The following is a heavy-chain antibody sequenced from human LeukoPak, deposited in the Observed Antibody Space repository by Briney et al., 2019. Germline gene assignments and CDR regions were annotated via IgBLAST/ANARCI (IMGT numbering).Heavy chain of an antibody. CDR1: GGSISSGGYY. V-gene: IGHV4-31*03. J-gene: IGHJ6*02. Sequence: PSQTLSLTCTVSGGSISSGGYYWSWIRQHPGKGLEWIGYIYYSGSTYYNPSLKSRVTISVDTSKNQFSLKLSSVTAADTAVYYCARAAPYTTYYYYGMDVWGQGTTVTVSS. CDR2: IYYSGST. CDR3: ARAAPYTTYYYYGMDV. D-gene: IGHD1-1*01.